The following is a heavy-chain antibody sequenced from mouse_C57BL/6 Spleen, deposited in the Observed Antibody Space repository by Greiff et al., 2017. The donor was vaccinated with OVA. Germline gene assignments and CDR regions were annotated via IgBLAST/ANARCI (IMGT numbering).Heavy chain of an antibody. V-gene: IGHV5-6*01. Sequence: EVQLVESGGDLAKPGGSLKLSCAASGFTFSSYGMSWVRQTPDKRLEWVATISSGGSYTYYPDSVKGRFTISRDNAKNTLYLQMSSLKSEDTAMYYCASPYDYGAWFAYWGQGTLVTVSA. D-gene: IGHD2-4*01. J-gene: IGHJ3*01. CDR2: ISSGGSYT. CDR1: GFTFSSYG. CDR3: ASPYDYGAWFAY.